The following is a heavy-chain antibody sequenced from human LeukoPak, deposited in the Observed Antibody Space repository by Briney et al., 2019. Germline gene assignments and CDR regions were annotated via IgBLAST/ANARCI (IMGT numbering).Heavy chain of an antibody. Sequence: PSETLSLTCTVSGGSFISYDWSWIRQPPGKGLEWIGHIFYSGSTDYNPSLKSRVTMSVDTSKNQFSLKLSSVTAADTAVYYCARDRGSWEPNWFDPWGQGTLVTVSS. J-gene: IGHJ5*02. V-gene: IGHV4-59*12. D-gene: IGHD1-26*01. CDR3: ARDRGSWEPNWFDP. CDR2: IFYSGST. CDR1: GGSFISYD.